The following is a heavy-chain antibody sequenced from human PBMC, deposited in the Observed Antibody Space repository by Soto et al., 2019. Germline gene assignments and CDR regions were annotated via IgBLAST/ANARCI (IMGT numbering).Heavy chain of an antibody. CDR1: GFTFSSYS. D-gene: IGHD2-15*01. CDR3: ARTSRRYCSGGSCYTDFDY. CDR2: ISSSSSYI. J-gene: IGHJ4*02. V-gene: IGHV3-21*01. Sequence: GGSLRLSCAASGFTFSSYSMNWVRQAPGKGLEWVSSISSSSSYIYYADSVKGRFTISRDNAKNSLYLQMNSLRAEDTAVYYCARTSRRYCSGGSCYTDFDYWGQGTLVTVSS.